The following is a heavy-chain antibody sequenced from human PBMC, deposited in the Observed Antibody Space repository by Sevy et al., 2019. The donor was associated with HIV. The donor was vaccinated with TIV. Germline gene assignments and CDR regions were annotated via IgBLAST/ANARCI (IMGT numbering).Heavy chain of an antibody. J-gene: IGHJ6*02. CDR3: ARDLGRSGAGLVVFYYYGMDV. Sequence: GGSLRLSCAASGFTLSRYAMHWVRQAPGKGLEWVALISYEGRNKFYADSVKGRFTISKDNSENRLYLQMNSLRPEDEAVYYCARDLGRSGAGLVVFYYYGMDVWGQGTTVTVSS. D-gene: IGHD3-10*01. V-gene: IGHV3-30*04. CDR1: GFTLSRYA. CDR2: ISYEGRNK.